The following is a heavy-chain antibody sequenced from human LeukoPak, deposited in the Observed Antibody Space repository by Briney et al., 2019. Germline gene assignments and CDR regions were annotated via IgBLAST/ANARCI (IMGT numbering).Heavy chain of an antibody. CDR3: AGDPLQDCSGGSCYGEYYYYGMDV. D-gene: IGHD2-15*01. J-gene: IGHJ6*02. CDR1: GGTFSSYA. Sequence: SVKVSCKASGGTFSSYAISWVRQAPGQGLEWMGRIIPILGIANYAQKFQGRVTITADKSTSTAYMELSSLRSEDTAVYYCAGDPLQDCSGGSCYGEYYYYGMDVWGQGTTVTVSS. V-gene: IGHV1-69*04. CDR2: IIPILGIA.